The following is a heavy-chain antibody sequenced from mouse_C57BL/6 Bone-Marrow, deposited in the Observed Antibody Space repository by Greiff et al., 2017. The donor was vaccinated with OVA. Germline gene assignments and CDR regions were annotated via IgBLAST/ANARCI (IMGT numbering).Heavy chain of an antibody. V-gene: IGHV5-17*01. CDR3: ARDDGYFWFAY. Sequence: EVQGVESGGGLVKPGGSLKLSCAASGFTFSDYGMHWVRQAPEKGLEWVAYISSGSSTIYYADTVKGRFTISRDNAKNTMFLQMTSLRSEDAAMYYCARDDGYFWFAYWGQGTLVTVSA. CDR1: GFTFSDYG. J-gene: IGHJ3*01. CDR2: ISSGSSTI. D-gene: IGHD2-3*01.